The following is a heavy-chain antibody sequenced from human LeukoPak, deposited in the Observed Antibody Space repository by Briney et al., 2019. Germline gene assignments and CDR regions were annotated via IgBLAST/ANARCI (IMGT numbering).Heavy chain of an antibody. D-gene: IGHD2-2*02. CDR3: AKDPLLCSSTSCYTRSGY. CDR1: GFTFSSYA. CDR2: ISGSGGST. Sequence: GGSLRLSCAASGFTFSSYAMSWVRQAPGKGLEWVSAISGSGGSTYYADSVKGRFTISRDNSKNTLYLQMNSLRAVDTAVYYCAKDPLLCSSTSCYTRSGYWGQGTLVTVSS. J-gene: IGHJ4*02. V-gene: IGHV3-23*01.